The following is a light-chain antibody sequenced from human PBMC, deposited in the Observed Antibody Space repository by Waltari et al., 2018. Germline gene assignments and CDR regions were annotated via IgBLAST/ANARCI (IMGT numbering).Light chain of an antibody. Sequence: QSLLTQPPSASGAPGHRVTISCSGTRSNIGTNAVSCYQQLPGAAPKLLIYSYEQRPSGVPDRFSGSRSGTSASLAISWLQSEDEADYYCASWDGRLNGWLFGGGTRLTVL. CDR1: RSNIGTNA. CDR2: SYE. J-gene: IGLJ3*02. V-gene: IGLV1-44*01. CDR3: ASWDGRLNGWL.